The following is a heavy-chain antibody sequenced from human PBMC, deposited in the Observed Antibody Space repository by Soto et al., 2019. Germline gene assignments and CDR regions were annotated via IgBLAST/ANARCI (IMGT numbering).Heavy chain of an antibody. V-gene: IGHV4-61*08. CDR2: IYYSGST. CDR3: AGSDGRY. J-gene: IGHJ4*02. Sequence: SETLSLTCTVSGGSISSGGYHWSWIRHHPGKGLEWIGYIYYSGSTNYNPSLKSRVTISVDTSKNQFSLKLSSVTAADTAVYYCAGSDGRYWGQGTLVTVSS. CDR1: GGSISSGGYH.